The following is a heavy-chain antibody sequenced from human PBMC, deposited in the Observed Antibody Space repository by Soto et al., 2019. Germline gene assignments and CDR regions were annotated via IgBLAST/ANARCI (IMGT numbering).Heavy chain of an antibody. V-gene: IGHV1-18*01. CDR3: ARSGSSWNLREFDS. D-gene: IGHD6-13*01. CDR2: ISGYNGNI. CDR1: AHTFTNYG. Sequence: QVQLVQSGGEVKKPGASVKVSCKASAHTFTNYGISWVRQAPGQGLEWMGWISGYNGNINYAQKFRGRVTMTTATSTSSADLEVRSRRSDAAAVDDCARSGSSWNLREFDSWGQGTLVTVSS. J-gene: IGHJ4*02.